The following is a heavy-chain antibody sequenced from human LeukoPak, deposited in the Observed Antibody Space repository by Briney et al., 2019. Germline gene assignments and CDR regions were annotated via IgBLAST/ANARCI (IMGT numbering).Heavy chain of an antibody. J-gene: IGHJ6*03. D-gene: IGHD3-3*01. CDR1: GYTFTGYY. V-gene: IGHV1-2*02. CDR2: INPNSGGT. Sequence: ASVKVSCKASGYTFTGYYMHWVRQAPGQGLEWMGWINPNSGGTNYAQKFQGRVTMTRDTSISTAYMELSRLRSDDTAVYYCARVYDIWKNMDVWGKGTTVTVSS. CDR3: ARVYDIWKNMDV.